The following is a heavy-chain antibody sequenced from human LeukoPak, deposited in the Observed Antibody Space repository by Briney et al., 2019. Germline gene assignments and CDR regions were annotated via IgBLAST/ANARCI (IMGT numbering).Heavy chain of an antibody. CDR1: GGSISSYY. J-gene: IGHJ3*02. CDR2: LYYSGST. Sequence: SETLSLTCTVSGGSISSYYWSWIRQPPGKGLEWIGYLYYSGSTNYNPSLKSRVTISVDTSKNQFSLRLNSVTAADTAMYYCARGFDSSSGWYPAFDIWGHGTMGTVSS. V-gene: IGHV4-59*01. D-gene: IGHD6-19*01. CDR3: ARGFDSSSGWYPAFDI.